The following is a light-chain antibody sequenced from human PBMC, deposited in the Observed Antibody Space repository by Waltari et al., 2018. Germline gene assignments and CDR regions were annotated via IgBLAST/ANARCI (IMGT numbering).Light chain of an antibody. J-gene: IGKJ1*01. CDR3: QQLNSYPPEGWT. CDR1: QGISSY. Sequence: DIQLTQSPSFLSASVGDRVTIPSRASQGISSYLAWYQQKPGKAPKLLIYAASTLQSGVPSRFSGSGSGTEFTLTISSLQPEDFATYYCQQLNSYPPEGWTFGQGTKVEIK. V-gene: IGKV1-9*01. CDR2: AAS.